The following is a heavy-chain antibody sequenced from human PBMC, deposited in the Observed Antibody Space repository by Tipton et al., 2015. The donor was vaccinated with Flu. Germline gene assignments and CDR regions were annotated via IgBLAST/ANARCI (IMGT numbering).Heavy chain of an antibody. Sequence: QMQPVQSGAEVKRPGASVKVSCEASGYTFTDYYIHWVRQAPGQGLEWMGWVNPNSGAAISAQKFQGRVAMTTDTSLTTAYMELSSLSSDDTAVYFCTRRSPPLYPFDFWGQGTLVTVSS. V-gene: IGHV1-2*02. J-gene: IGHJ4*02. CDR3: TRRSPPLYPFDF. CDR1: GYTFTDYY. D-gene: IGHD2/OR15-2a*01. CDR2: VNPNSGAA.